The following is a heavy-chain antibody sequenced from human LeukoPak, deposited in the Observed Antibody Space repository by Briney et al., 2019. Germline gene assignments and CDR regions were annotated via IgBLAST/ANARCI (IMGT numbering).Heavy chain of an antibody. CDR2: INPSGGST. CDR3: ARDGSRNEYTNYYYMDV. Sequence: PGASVKVSCKASGYTFTSYAMNWVRQAPGQGLEWMGIINPSGGSTSYAQKFQGRVTMTRDTSTSTVYMELSSLRSEDTAVYYCARDGSRNEYTNYYYMDVWGKGTTVTISS. V-gene: IGHV1-46*01. CDR1: GYTFTSYA. J-gene: IGHJ6*03. D-gene: IGHD1-1*01.